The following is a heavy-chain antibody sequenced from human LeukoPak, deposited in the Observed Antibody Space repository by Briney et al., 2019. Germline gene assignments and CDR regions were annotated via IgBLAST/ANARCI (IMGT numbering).Heavy chain of an antibody. CDR2: ISGSGGST. V-gene: IGHV3-23*01. CDR3: AKGGSGYYGDY. CDR1: GFPLNRYV. J-gene: IGHJ4*02. D-gene: IGHD3-3*01. Sequence: GGSLRHSRAPSGFPLNRYVMSWLGAAPGGGREWVSAISGSGGSTYYADTVKGRFTISRDNSKNTLYLQMNSLRAEDTAVYYCAKGGSGYYGDYWGQGTLVTVSS.